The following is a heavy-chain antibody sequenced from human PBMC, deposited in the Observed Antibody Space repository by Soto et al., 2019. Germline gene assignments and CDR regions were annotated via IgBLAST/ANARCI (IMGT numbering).Heavy chain of an antibody. J-gene: IGHJ4*02. Sequence: GGSLRLSGAASGFSVSSNYMGWVRQAPGRGLEWVSVIFSGGDTYYEGSVRGRFTISRDNSKNTLYLQMNSLRAEDTAVYFCATGDDYGGHKPGAGGQGPLVTVSS. D-gene: IGHD4-17*01. CDR2: IFSGGDT. CDR1: GFSVSSNY. CDR3: ATGDDYGGHKPGA. V-gene: IGHV3-53*01.